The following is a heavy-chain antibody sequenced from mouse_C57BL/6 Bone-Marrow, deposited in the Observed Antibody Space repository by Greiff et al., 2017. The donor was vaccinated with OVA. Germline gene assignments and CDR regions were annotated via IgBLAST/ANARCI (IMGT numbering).Heavy chain of an antibody. Sequence: VQLQQSGPELVKPGASVKLSCKASGYTFTNYDINWVKQRPGQGLEWIGCIYPSDGSTKYNEKFKGKATLTVDTSSSTAYMELHSLTSEDSAIYFCARGDYCSSPPCAYWGQGTLVTVSA. D-gene: IGHD1-1*01. CDR3: ARGDYCSSPPCAY. V-gene: IGHV1-85*01. CDR2: IYPSDGST. J-gene: IGHJ3*01. CDR1: GYTFTNYD.